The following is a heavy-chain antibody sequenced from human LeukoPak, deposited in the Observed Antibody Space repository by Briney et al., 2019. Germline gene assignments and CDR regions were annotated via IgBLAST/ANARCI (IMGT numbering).Heavy chain of an antibody. CDR1: GDSISTSSYY. V-gene: IGHV4-39*01. CDR3: ARSYYYDYRQIDY. CDR2: IYYSGST. Sequence: SETLSLTCTVSGDSISTSSYYWGWIRLPPGEGLEWLGSIYYSGSTYYNPSLKSRVTISVDTSKSQFSLNLYSVTAADTAVFYCARSYYYDYRQIDYWGQGTLVTVSS. D-gene: IGHD3-22*01. J-gene: IGHJ4*02.